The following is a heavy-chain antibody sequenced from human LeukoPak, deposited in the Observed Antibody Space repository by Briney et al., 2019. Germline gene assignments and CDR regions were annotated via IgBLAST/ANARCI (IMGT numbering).Heavy chain of an antibody. J-gene: IGHJ4*02. Sequence: PSETLSLTCAVSGGSISSSYWWSWVRQPPGKGLEWIGYIYYSGTTNYNPSLQSRVTTSVATSKNQFSLKLSSVTAADTALYYCARDRASAGGFDYWGQGTLVTVSS. CDR3: ARDRASAGGFDY. D-gene: IGHD2-15*01. V-gene: IGHV4-4*02. CDR2: IYYSGTT. CDR1: GGSISSSYW.